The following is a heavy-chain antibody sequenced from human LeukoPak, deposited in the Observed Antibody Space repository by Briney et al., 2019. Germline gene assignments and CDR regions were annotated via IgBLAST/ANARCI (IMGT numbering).Heavy chain of an antibody. V-gene: IGHV4-38-2*02. CDR2: IYHSGST. Sequence: SETLSLTCTVSGYSISSGYYWGWIRQPPGKGLEWIGSIYHSGSTYYNPSLESRVTISVDTSKNQFSLKLSSVTAADTAVYYCARVKDPGGYYYYYYMDVWGKGTTVTASS. CDR3: ARVKDPGGYYYYYYMDV. CDR1: GYSISSGYY. J-gene: IGHJ6*03. D-gene: IGHD3-16*01.